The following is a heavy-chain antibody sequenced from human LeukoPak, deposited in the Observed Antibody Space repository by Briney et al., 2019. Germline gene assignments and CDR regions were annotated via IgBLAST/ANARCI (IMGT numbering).Heavy chain of an antibody. CDR2: INHSGST. D-gene: IGHD2-2*01. J-gene: IGHJ4*02. V-gene: IGHV4-34*01. CDR1: GGSFSGYY. Sequence: PSETLSLTCAVYGGSFSGYYWSWIRQPPGKGLEWIGEINHSGSTNYNPSLKSRVTIPVDTSRNQFSLKLSSVTAADTAVYYCARDKFRYCSSTSCSRTYDYWGQGTLVTVSS. CDR3: ARDKFRYCSSTSCSRTYDY.